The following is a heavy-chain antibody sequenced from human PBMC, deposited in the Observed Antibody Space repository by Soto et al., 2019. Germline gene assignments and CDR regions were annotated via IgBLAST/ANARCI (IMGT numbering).Heavy chain of an antibody. CDR1: GFTFSSYG. CDR3: AKEWVYDSSGWSFDY. CDR2: ISYDGSNK. Sequence: QVQLVESGGGVVQPGRSLRLSCAASGFTFSSYGMHWVRQAPGKGLEWVAVISYDGSNKYYADSVKGRFTISRDNSKNTLYLQMNSLRAKDTAVYYCAKEWVYDSSGWSFDYWGQGTLVTASS. D-gene: IGHD3-22*01. J-gene: IGHJ4*02. V-gene: IGHV3-30*18.